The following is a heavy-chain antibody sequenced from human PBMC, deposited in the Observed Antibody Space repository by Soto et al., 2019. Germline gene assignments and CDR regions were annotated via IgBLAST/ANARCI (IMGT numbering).Heavy chain of an antibody. Sequence: PGGSLRLSCAASGFTFSTYALHWARQAPGKGQEWVAVISHDGSNKYYADSVKGRFTISRDNSLNTLCLEMDTLRAEYTSVYYCARAAATLTTIYYFDYWGQGTLVTVSS. J-gene: IGHJ4*02. CDR2: ISHDGSNK. V-gene: IGHV3-30-3*01. D-gene: IGHD3-3*01. CDR3: ARAAATLTTIYYFDY. CDR1: GFTFSTYA.